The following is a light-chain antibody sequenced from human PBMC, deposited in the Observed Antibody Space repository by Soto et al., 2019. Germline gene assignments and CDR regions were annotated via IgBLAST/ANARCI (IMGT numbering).Light chain of an antibody. Sequence: DIQMTQSPSSLSASVGDRATVTCRASQNIGRYLNWYQQKPGKAPKLLIYAASSLQSGVPSRFSGSGSGTDFTLTISSLQPEDFATYYCQQSSGIPYTFGQGTKLEIK. J-gene: IGKJ2*01. CDR1: QNIGRY. CDR2: AAS. V-gene: IGKV1-39*01. CDR3: QQSSGIPYT.